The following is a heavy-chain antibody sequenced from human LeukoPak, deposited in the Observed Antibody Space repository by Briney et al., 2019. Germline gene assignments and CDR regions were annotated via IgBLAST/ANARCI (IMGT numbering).Heavy chain of an antibody. CDR2: ISGSGGST. J-gene: IGHJ5*02. Sequence: PGGSLRLSCAASGFTFSSYGMSWVRQAPGKGLEWVSAISGSGGSTYYADSVKGRFTISRDNSKNTLYLQMNSLRAEDTAVYYCARDNGGSYYMPNWFDPWGQGTLVTVSS. D-gene: IGHD1-26*01. CDR3: ARDNGGSYYMPNWFDP. V-gene: IGHV3-23*01. CDR1: GFTFSSYG.